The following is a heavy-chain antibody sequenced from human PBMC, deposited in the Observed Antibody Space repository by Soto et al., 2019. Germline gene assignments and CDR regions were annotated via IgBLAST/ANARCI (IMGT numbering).Heavy chain of an antibody. Sequence: SLRLSCSASGFTFSNYAMHWVRQAPGKGLEYVSAITSNGGSTYYADSVKGRFTISRDNSKNTLYLQMSSLRVEDTAVYYCVKVSRWCSSTSCYNWFDPWGQGTLVTVSS. D-gene: IGHD2-2*01. CDR1: GFTFSNYA. J-gene: IGHJ5*02. V-gene: IGHV3-64D*06. CDR3: VKVSRWCSSTSCYNWFDP. CDR2: ITSNGGST.